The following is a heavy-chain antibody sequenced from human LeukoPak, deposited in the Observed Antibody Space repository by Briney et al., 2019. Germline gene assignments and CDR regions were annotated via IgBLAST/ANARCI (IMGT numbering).Heavy chain of an antibody. J-gene: IGHJ4*02. CDR3: AKSPRYITGTILD. CDR1: GFTVSSYA. CDR2: ISGSGGST. D-gene: IGHD1-7*01. Sequence: PGGSLRLSCAASGFTVSSYAMSWVRQARGKGLEWVSAISGSGGSTYYADSVKGRFTISRDNSKNTLYLQMNSLRAEDTAVYYCAKSPRYITGTILDWGQGTLVTVSS. V-gene: IGHV3-23*01.